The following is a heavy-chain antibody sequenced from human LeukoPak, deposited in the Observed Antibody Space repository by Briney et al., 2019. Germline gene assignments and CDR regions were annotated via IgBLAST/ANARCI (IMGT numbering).Heavy chain of an antibody. CDR1: GFTFDDYA. D-gene: IGHD5-18*01. CDR2: IHWYSGSI. CDR3: AKGDSYAYYYYMDV. Sequence: PGGSLSLSCAASGFTFDDYAMHWVRQAPGEGLEWVSGIHWYSGSIGYADSVKGRFTISRDNAKNSLYLQMNSLRAEDMALYYCAKGDSYAYYYYMDVWGKGTTVTVSS. V-gene: IGHV3-9*03. J-gene: IGHJ6*03.